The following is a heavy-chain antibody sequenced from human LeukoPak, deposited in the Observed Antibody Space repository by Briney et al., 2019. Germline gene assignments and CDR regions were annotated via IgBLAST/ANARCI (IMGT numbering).Heavy chain of an antibody. Sequence: SETLSLTCTVSGGSISSYYWSWIRQPPGKGLEWIGYIYYSGSTNYNPSLKSRVTISVDTSKNQFSLKLSSVTAADTAVYYCARGPSSFGYSSGWYYFDYWGQGTLVTVSS. CDR2: IYYSGST. V-gene: IGHV4-59*01. D-gene: IGHD6-19*01. CDR1: GGSISSYY. CDR3: ARGPSSFGYSSGWYYFDY. J-gene: IGHJ4*02.